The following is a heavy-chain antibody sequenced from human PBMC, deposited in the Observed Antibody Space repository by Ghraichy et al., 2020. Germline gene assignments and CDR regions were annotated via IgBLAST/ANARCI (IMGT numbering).Heavy chain of an antibody. CDR2: IGSSGGST. Sequence: GGSLRLSCAASGFTFTSYGMSWVRQAPGKGLEWVSAIGSSGGSTYYADSVKGRFTISRDNSKNTLFLQMNSLRAEDTAVYYCAKLSVLPSATDYWGQGTLVTVSS. D-gene: IGHD2-2*01. CDR1: GFTFTSYG. J-gene: IGHJ4*02. V-gene: IGHV3-23*01. CDR3: AKLSVLPSATDY.